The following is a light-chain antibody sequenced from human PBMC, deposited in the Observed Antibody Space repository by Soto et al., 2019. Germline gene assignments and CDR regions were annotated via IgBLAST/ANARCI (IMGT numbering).Light chain of an antibody. CDR1: SSDVGAYNF. V-gene: IGLV2-11*01. CDR3: CSSAGPGSWV. J-gene: IGLJ3*02. CDR2: DVT. Sequence: QSVLTQPRSVSGSPGQSVTISCTGTSSDVGAYNFVSWYQHHPGKAPKLIISDVTERPSGVAARFSGSKSGNSASLNISGLQSEHEADYSCCSSAGPGSWVFGGGTQLTV.